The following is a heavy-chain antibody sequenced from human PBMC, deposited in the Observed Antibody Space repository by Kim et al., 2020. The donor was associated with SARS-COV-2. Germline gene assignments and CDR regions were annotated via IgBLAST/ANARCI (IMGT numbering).Heavy chain of an antibody. CDR3: ATDGRTTVTRRGAFDI. CDR1: GYTLTELS. Sequence: ASVKVSCKVSGYTLTELSMHWVRQAPGKGLEWMGGFDPEDGETIYAQKFQGRVTMTEDTSTDTAYMELSSLRSEDTAVYYCATDGRTTVTRRGAFDIWGQGTMVTVSS. CDR2: FDPEDGET. J-gene: IGHJ3*02. D-gene: IGHD4-17*01. V-gene: IGHV1-24*01.